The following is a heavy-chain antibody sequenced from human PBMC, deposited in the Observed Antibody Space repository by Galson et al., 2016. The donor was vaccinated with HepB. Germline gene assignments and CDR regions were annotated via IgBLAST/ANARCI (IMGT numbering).Heavy chain of an antibody. CDR1: GFSLSTSGMC. V-gene: IGHV2-70*11. CDR2: IHSHYDK. D-gene: IGHD2-21*01. Sequence: PALVTPTQTLTLTCTFSGFSLSTSGMCVSWIRQPPGKAPELLAGIHSHYDKYYRTSLKTRLTLSKATSKNQVVLKMTNMDPLDTATYYCARNYCGGPNWFDPWGQGTLVTVSS. J-gene: IGHJ5*02. CDR3: ARNYCGGPNWFDP.